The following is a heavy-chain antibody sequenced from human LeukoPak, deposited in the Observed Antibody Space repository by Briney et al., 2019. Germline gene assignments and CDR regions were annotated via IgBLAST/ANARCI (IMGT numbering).Heavy chain of an antibody. CDR2: ISGSGGTT. CDR1: GFTFSSSV. J-gene: IGHJ3*02. Sequence: GGSLRLSCAASGFTFSSSVMTWVRQAPGKGLEWVSTISGSGGTTYYADSVKGRLTISRDNSKNTLYLEMDSLRANDTAVYSCAKDPPSVVANAFHICGPGTTFTVSS. D-gene: IGHD5-12*01. V-gene: IGHV3-23*01. CDR3: AKDPPSVVANAFHI.